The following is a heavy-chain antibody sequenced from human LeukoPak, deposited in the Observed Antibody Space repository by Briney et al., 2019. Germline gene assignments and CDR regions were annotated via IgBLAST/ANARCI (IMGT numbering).Heavy chain of an antibody. CDR1: GGSISSSSYY. Sequence: PSETLSLTCTVSGGSISSSSYYWGWIRQPPGKGLEWIGSIYYSGSTYYNPSLKSRVTISVDTSKNQFSLKLSSVTAADTAVYYCAMMYYDILTGYSEWFDPWGQGTLVTVSS. D-gene: IGHD3-9*01. CDR3: AMMYYDILTGYSEWFDP. V-gene: IGHV4-39*07. CDR2: IYYSGST. J-gene: IGHJ5*02.